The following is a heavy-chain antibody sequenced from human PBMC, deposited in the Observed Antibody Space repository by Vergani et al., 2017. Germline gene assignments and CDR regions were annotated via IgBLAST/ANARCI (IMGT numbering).Heavy chain of an antibody. J-gene: IGHJ4*02. V-gene: IGHV3-30*18. D-gene: IGHD3-22*01. CDR3: AKDAGYSQL. Sequence: QVQLVESGGGVVQPGRSLRLSCAASGFTFSSYGMHWVRQAPGKGLEWVAVISYDGSNKYSADSVKGRFTNSRDNSKNTLYLQMNSLRAEDTAVYYCAKDAGYSQLWGQGTLVTVSS. CDR1: GFTFSSYG. CDR2: ISYDGSNK.